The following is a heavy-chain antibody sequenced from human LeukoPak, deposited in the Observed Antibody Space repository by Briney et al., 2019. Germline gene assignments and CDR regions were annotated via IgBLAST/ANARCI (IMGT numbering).Heavy chain of an antibody. V-gene: IGHV1-8*01. CDR3: ARVDGYCSGGSCYSPPNFDY. D-gene: IGHD2-15*01. CDR2: MNPNSGNT. J-gene: IGHJ4*02. CDR1: GYTFTSYD. Sequence: ASVKVSCKASGYTFTSYDLNWVRQATGQGLEWMGWMNPNSGNTGYAQKFQGRVTMTTDTSTSTAYMELRSLRSDDTAVFYCARVDGYCSGGSCYSPPNFDYWGQGTLVTVSP.